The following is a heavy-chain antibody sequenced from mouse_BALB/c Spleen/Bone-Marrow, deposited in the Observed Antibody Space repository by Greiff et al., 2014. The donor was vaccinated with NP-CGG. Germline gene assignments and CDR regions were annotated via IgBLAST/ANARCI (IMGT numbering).Heavy chain of an antibody. D-gene: IGHD1-1*01. V-gene: IGHV1-82*01. Sequence: QVQLQQSGPELVKPGASVKISCTGSGYAFSSSWMNWVKQRPGQGLEWIGRIYPGDGDTNSNGRFKGKATLTADRSSNTAYMQLSSLTSVDSAVYFCARSAYYGSSCGAMDYWGQGTSVTVSS. CDR1: GYAFSSSW. J-gene: IGHJ4*01. CDR2: IYPGDGDT. CDR3: ARSAYYGSSCGAMDY.